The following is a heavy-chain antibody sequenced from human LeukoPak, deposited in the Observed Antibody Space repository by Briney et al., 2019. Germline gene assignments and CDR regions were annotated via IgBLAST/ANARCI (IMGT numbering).Heavy chain of an antibody. V-gene: IGHV3-33*01. D-gene: IGHD3-16*02. J-gene: IGHJ1*01. Sequence: GRSLRLSCAASGFTFSTYALLWVRQAPAKGLEGGAVIWFDGSEQYYADSVKGRFIISRDNSKSTSNLQLNSLRAEDTAVYYCAREGDSRWGELSPWGQGTLVTVSS. CDR1: GFTFSTYA. CDR3: AREGDSRWGELSP. CDR2: IWFDGSEQ.